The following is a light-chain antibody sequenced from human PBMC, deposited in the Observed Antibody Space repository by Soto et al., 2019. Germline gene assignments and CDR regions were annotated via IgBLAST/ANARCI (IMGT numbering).Light chain of an antibody. CDR1: QSLVYSDGNTY. CDR3: MQGTHWPPFT. CDR2: KVS. J-gene: IGKJ3*01. Sequence: DVVMTQSPLSLPVTLGQPASISCRSSQSLVYSDGNTYLHWFQQRPGQSPRRLIYKVSNRDSGVPERFSGSGSGTDFSLKISRVEAEDVGVYYCMQGTHWPPFTFGPGTKVDIK. V-gene: IGKV2-30*01.